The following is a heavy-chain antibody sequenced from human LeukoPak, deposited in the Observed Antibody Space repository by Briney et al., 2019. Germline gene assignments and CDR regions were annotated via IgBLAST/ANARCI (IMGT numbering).Heavy chain of an antibody. Sequence: GGSLRLAYAASGFTFSSYAMSWVRQAPGKGLEWVSAISGSGFTYYADSVKGRFTISRDNSKNTLYLQMNSPRAEDTAVYYCARGLYSSSPWGQGTLVTVSS. V-gene: IGHV3-23*01. CDR3: ARGLYSSSP. J-gene: IGHJ4*02. CDR2: ISGSGFT. CDR1: GFTFSSYA. D-gene: IGHD6-6*01.